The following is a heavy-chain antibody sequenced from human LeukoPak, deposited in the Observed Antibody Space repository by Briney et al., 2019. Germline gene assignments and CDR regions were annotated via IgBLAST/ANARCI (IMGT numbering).Heavy chain of an antibody. D-gene: IGHD3-9*01. Sequence: SETLSXTXXVXXGSISSYYWGWIRQPPGKGLEWIGSIYYSGSTYYNPSLKSRVTISVDTSKNQFSLKLSSVTAADTAVYYCARHLDYDILTGHLSFFDYWGQGTLVTVSS. V-gene: IGHV4-39*01. CDR1: XGSISSYY. J-gene: IGHJ4*02. CDR2: IYYSGST. CDR3: ARHLDYDILTGHLSFFDY.